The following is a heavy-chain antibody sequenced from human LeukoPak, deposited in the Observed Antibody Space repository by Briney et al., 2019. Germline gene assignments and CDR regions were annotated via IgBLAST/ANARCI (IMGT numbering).Heavy chain of an antibody. J-gene: IGHJ4*02. V-gene: IGHV3-23*01. CDR3: ARTLSSRWTFDY. Sequence: GGSLRLSCATSGFTFNSYAMSWVRQAPGKGLEWVSAISGTGASTYYADSVKGRFTISRDNSKNTLFLQMNSLRAEDTAVYYCARTLSSRWTFDYWGQGTLVTVSS. CDR1: GFTFNSYA. D-gene: IGHD6-13*01. CDR2: ISGTGAST.